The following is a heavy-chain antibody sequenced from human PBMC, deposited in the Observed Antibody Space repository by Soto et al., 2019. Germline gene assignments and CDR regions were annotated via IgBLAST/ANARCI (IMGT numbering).Heavy chain of an antibody. J-gene: IGHJ6*03. Sequence: SETLSLTCAVYGGSFSGYDWSWIRQPPGKGLEWIGEINHSGSTNYNPSLKSRVTISVDTSKNQFSLKLSSVTAADTAVYYCARGRKGSSGWTWGGDYYYYMDVWGKGTTVTVSS. CDR3: ARGRKGSSGWTWGGDYYYYMDV. CDR2: INHSGST. V-gene: IGHV4-34*01. D-gene: IGHD6-19*01. CDR1: GGSFSGYD.